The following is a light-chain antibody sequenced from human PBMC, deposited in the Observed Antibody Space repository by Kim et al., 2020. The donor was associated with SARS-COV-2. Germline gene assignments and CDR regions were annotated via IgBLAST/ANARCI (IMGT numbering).Light chain of an antibody. CDR2: GAS. CDR1: QSISNSY. Sequence: EIVLTQSPGTLSLSPGKRATLSCRASQSISNSYLAWYQQKPGQAPRLLIYGASSRATGIPDTFSGSGSGTDFTLTISRLEPEDFALYYCQQYGSSPYTFGQGTKLEI. J-gene: IGKJ2*01. CDR3: QQYGSSPYT. V-gene: IGKV3-20*01.